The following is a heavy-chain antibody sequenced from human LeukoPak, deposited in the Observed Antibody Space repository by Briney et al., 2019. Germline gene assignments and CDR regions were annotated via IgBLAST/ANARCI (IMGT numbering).Heavy chain of an antibody. V-gene: IGHV7-4-1*02. Sequence: ASVKVSCKASGYTFTRYAMNWVRQAPGQGLEWMGWINTNTGNPTYAQGFTGGFVFSLDTSVSTAYLQISSLKAEDTAVYYCARFVLLWFGDLPPSDTFDIWGQGTMVTVSS. CDR2: INTNTGNP. CDR1: GYTFTRYA. D-gene: IGHD3-10*01. CDR3: ARFVLLWFGDLPPSDTFDI. J-gene: IGHJ3*02.